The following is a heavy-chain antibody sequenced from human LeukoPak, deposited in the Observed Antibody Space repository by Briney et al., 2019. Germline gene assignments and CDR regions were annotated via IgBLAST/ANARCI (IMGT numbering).Heavy chain of an antibody. J-gene: IGHJ1*01. CDR1: GGSISSGSYY. CDR2: IYTSGST. CDR3: ARARWSNMVRGVIAHPPPFQH. D-gene: IGHD3-10*01. Sequence: ASETLSLTCTVSGGSISSGSYYWSWIRQPAGKGLEWIGRIYTSGSTNYNPSLKSRVTISVDTSKNQFSLKLSSVTAADTAVYYCARARWSNMVRGVIAHPPPFQHWGQGTLVTVSS. V-gene: IGHV4-61*02.